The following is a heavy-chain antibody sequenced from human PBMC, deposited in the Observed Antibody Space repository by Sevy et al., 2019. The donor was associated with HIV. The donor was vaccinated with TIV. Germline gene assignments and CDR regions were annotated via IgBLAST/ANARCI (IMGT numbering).Heavy chain of an antibody. V-gene: IGHV3-7*01. D-gene: IGHD1-7*01. CDR2: IKQDAGQK. J-gene: IGHJ4*02. CDR1: GFTFSKYW. CDR3: ARDDGNYYFHY. Sequence: GGSLRLSCAASGFTFSKYWMGWVRHAPGKWLEWVANIKQDAGQKYYVDSVKGRFTISRDNAKNSLYLQMNSLRAEDTAVYYCARDDGNYYFHYWGQGTLVTVSS.